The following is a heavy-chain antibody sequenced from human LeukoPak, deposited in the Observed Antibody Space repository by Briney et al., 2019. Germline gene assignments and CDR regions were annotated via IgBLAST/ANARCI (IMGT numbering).Heavy chain of an antibody. CDR2: INPNSGGT. CDR1: GYTFTGYY. V-gene: IGHV1-2*02. J-gene: IGHJ4*02. CDR3: ARIPLYSSSSGSDY. Sequence: ASVKVSCKASGYTFTGYYMHWVRQAPGQGLEWMGWINPNSGGTNYAQKFQGRVTMTRDTYISTAYTELSRLRSDDTAVYYCARIPLYSSSSGSDYWGQGTLVTVSS. D-gene: IGHD6-6*01.